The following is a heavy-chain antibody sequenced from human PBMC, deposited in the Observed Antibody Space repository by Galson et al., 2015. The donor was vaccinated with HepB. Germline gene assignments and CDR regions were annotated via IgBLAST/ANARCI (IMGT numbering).Heavy chain of an antibody. V-gene: IGHV3-23*01. Sequence: SLRLSCAASGFSISSYAMSWVRQAPGKGLEWVSSISGSGDSTYYADSVKGRFTISRDNAKNSLYLQMNNLRVEDTAVYYCLIGHYFDNWGQGTLVTVSS. CDR2: ISGSGDST. D-gene: IGHD2-8*01. CDR3: LIGHYFDN. J-gene: IGHJ4*02. CDR1: GFSISSYA.